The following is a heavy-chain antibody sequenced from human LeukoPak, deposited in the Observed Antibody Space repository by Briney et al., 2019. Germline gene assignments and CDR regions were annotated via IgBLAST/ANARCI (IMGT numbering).Heavy chain of an antibody. CDR3: AAAALLLWFGDEDAFDI. V-gene: IGHV3-23*01. J-gene: IGHJ3*02. CDR1: GFTFSSYA. CDR2: ISGSGGST. Sequence: PGGSLRLSCAASGFTFSSYAMSWVRQAPGKGLEWVSAISGSGGSTYYADSVKGRFTISRDNSKNTLYLQMNSLRAEDTAVYYCAAAALLLWFGDEDAFDIWGQGTMVTVSS. D-gene: IGHD3-10*01.